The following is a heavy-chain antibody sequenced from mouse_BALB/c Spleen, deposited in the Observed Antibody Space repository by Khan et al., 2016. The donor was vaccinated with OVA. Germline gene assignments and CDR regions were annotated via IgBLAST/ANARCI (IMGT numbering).Heavy chain of an antibody. Sequence: EVQLVESGGGLVEPGGSLKLSCVVSGFNFSSYGMSWVRQTPEKRLEWVATISGGGTYTFYSDSAKGRFTISRDNAKNNLYLQMSSLRSEDTALYYCARGRTTMIMAGFAYWGQGTLVTVSA. V-gene: IGHV5-9-2*01. CDR2: ISGGGTYT. D-gene: IGHD2-4*01. J-gene: IGHJ3*01. CDR3: ARGRTTMIMAGFAY. CDR1: GFNFSSYG.